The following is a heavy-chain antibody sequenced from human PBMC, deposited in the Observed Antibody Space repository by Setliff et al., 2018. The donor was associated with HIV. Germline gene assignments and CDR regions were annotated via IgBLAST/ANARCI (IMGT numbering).Heavy chain of an antibody. V-gene: IGHV3-11*01. CDR2: ISSSGSTI. CDR1: GFTFSDYY. J-gene: IGHJ4*02. D-gene: IGHD3-22*01. CDR3: AKAARDYYDSSGYYIGIDY. Sequence: GGSLRLSCAASGFTFSDYYMSWIRQAPGKGLEWVSYISSSGSTIYYADSVKGRFTISRDNAKNSLYLQMNSLRAGDTAVYYCAKAARDYYDSSGYYIGIDYWGRGTLVTVSS.